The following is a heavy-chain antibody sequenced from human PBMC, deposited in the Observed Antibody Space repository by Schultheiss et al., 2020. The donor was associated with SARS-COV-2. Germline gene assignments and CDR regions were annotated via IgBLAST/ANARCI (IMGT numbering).Heavy chain of an antibody. J-gene: IGHJ4*02. V-gene: IGHV4-39*07. Sequence: SETLSLTCTVSGGSISSSSYYWSWIRQPPGKGLEWIGEINHSGSTNYNPSLKSRVTISVDTSKNQFSLKLSSVTAADTAVYYCANEKGRTWGQGTLVTVSS. CDR2: INHSGST. D-gene: IGHD3-10*01. CDR3: ANEKGRT. CDR1: GGSISSSSYY.